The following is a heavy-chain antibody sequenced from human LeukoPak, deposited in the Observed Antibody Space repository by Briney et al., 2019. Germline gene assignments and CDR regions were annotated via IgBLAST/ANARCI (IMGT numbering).Heavy chain of an antibody. CDR3: ASFNLQAGYMDV. CDR2: INHSGST. V-gene: IGHV4-34*01. CDR1: GGSFSGYY. J-gene: IGHJ6*03. D-gene: IGHD5-24*01. Sequence: PSETLSLTCAVYGGSFSGYYWSWIRQPPGKGLEWIGEINHSGSTNYNPPLKSRVTISVDTSKNQFSLKLSSVTAADTAVYYCASFNLQAGYMDVWGKGTTVTISS.